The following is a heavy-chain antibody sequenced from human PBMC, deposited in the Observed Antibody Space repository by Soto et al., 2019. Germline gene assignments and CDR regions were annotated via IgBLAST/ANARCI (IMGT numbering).Heavy chain of an antibody. J-gene: IGHJ6*02. V-gene: IGHV1-69*01. CDR2: IITFFGAA. CDR1: GGRFTTYA. Sequence: QVQLVQSGAEVRKPGSSVRVSCKASGGRFTTYAFNWMRQAPGQGLEWRGGIITFFGAAMYAQKFQGRVTITADELTTTAYMELSDLRSEDTAVYYCARGGKERFRGSGMDVWGQGTTVTVAS. CDR3: ARGGKERFRGSGMDV. D-gene: IGHD1-1*01.